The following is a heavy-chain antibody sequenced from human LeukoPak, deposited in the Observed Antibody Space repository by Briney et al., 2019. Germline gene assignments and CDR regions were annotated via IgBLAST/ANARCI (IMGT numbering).Heavy chain of an antibody. CDR1: GGTFSSYA. J-gene: IGHJ3*02. CDR2: IIPILGIA. CDR3: ARDRAYCGGDCYSGNAFDI. D-gene: IGHD2-21*02. V-gene: IGHV1-69*04. Sequence: ASVKVSCKASGGTFSSYAISWVRQAPGQGLEWMERIIPILGIANYAQKFQGRVTITADKSTSTAYMELSSLRSEDTAVYYCARDRAYCGGDCYSGNAFDIWGQGTMVTVSS.